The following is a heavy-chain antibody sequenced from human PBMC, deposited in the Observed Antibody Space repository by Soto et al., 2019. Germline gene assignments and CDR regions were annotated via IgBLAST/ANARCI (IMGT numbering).Heavy chain of an antibody. CDR3: AMGTSMTYYYDSSGYYYDY. D-gene: IGHD3-22*01. J-gene: IGHJ4*02. V-gene: IGHV1-69*13. CDR1: GGTFSSYA. CDR2: IIPIFGTA. Sequence: SVKVSCKASGGTFSSYAISWVRQAPGQGLEWMGGIIPIFGTANYAQKFQGRVTITADESTSTAYMELSSLRSEDTAVYYCAMGTSMTYYYDSSGYYYDYWGQGTLVTVSS.